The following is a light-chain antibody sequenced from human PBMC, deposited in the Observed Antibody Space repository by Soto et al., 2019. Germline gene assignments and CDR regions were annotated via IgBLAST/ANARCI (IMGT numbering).Light chain of an antibody. CDR1: QSVSSN. Sequence: IVLTQSPATLSVSKGERATRAGRASQSVSSNLAWYQQKPGQAPRLLIYGASTRATGIPARFSGSGSGTEFTLTISSLQSEDFAVYYCQQYNNWPQTFGQGTKVDIK. J-gene: IGKJ1*01. CDR2: GAS. CDR3: QQYNNWPQT. V-gene: IGKV3-15*01.